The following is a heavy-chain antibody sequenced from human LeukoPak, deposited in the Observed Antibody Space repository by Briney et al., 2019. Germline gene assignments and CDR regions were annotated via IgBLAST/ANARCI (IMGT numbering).Heavy chain of an antibody. CDR3: ARLETYYYDSSGYYTGYYFDY. D-gene: IGHD3-22*01. Sequence: PSGTLSLTCAVSGGSIFSTNWWSWVRQPPGKGLEWIGQIFYSGSTSYSPSLKSRVTISVDTSKNQFSLKLSSVTAADTAVYYCARLETYYYDSSGYYTGYYFDYWGQGTLVTVSS. J-gene: IGHJ4*02. V-gene: IGHV4-4*02. CDR1: GGSIFSTNW. CDR2: IFYSGST.